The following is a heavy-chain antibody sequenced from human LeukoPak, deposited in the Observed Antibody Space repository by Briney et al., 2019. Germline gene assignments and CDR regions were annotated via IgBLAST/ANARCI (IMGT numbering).Heavy chain of an antibody. CDR3: AKDRGDY. V-gene: IGHV3-30*18. D-gene: IGHD5-12*01. CDR1: GFTFSSYG. CDR2: ISYDGSNK. J-gene: IGHJ4*02. Sequence: GGSLRLSCAASGFTFSSYGMHWVRQAPGKGLEWVAVISYDGSNKYYADSVKGRFTISRDNSKNTLYLQMNSLRAEDTAAYYCAKDRGDYWGQGTLVTVSS.